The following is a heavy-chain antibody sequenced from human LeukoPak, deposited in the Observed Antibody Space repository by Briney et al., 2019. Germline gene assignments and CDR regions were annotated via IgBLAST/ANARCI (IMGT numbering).Heavy chain of an antibody. D-gene: IGHD1-26*01. CDR1: GFIFSNAW. Sequence: GGSLRLSCAASGFIFSNAWMSWARQAPGKGLEWLGRIKSKTDGGTTDYAAPVKGRFTISRDDSKNTLYLQMNSLKTEDTAVYYCTTYTAGATTSHFDYWGQGTLVTVSS. CDR3: TTYTAGATTSHFDY. V-gene: IGHV3-15*01. CDR2: IKSKTDGGTT. J-gene: IGHJ4*02.